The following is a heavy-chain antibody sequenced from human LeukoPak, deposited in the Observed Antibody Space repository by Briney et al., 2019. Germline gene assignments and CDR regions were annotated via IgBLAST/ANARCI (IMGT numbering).Heavy chain of an antibody. CDR3: ARGSLEDYDSSGYLSKRGAFDI. Sequence: SETLSLTCTVSGVSISNYYWSWIRQPPGKGLEWIGYIHYSGSTSYNPSLKSRVTISVDTSKNQFSLKLSSVTAADTAVYYCARGSLEDYDSSGYLSKRGAFDIWGQGTMVTVSS. J-gene: IGHJ3*02. CDR2: IHYSGST. CDR1: GVSISNYY. V-gene: IGHV4-59*01. D-gene: IGHD3-22*01.